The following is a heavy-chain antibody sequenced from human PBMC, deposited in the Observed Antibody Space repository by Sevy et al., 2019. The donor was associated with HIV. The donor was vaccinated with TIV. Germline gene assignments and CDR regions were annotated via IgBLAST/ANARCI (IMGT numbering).Heavy chain of an antibody. CDR3: AREGGGQFDP. D-gene: IGHD2-15*01. V-gene: IGHV4-59*01. J-gene: IGHJ5*02. Sequence: SETLSLTCTVSGGSISSYYWSWIRQPPGKGLEWIGYIYYSGSTNYNPPLKSRVTISVDTSKNQFSLKLSSVTAADTAVYYCAREGGGQFDPWGQGTLVTVSS. CDR1: GGSISSYY. CDR2: IYYSGST.